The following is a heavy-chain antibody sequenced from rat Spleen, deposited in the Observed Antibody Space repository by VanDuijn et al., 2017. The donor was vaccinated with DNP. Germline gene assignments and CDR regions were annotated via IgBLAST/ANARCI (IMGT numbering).Heavy chain of an antibody. CDR3: ARQRTTYFDY. J-gene: IGHJ2*01. CDR2: ITNSGGSS. Sequence: EVQLVESGGDLVQPGRSLKPSCAASGFTFRNYYMAWVRQAPTKGLEWVASITNSGGSSYYRDSVKGRFTISRDNAKSTLYLQMNSLRSEDTATYYCARQRTTYFDYWGQGVMVTVSS. V-gene: IGHV5S23*01. CDR1: GFTFRNYY. D-gene: IGHD1-10*01.